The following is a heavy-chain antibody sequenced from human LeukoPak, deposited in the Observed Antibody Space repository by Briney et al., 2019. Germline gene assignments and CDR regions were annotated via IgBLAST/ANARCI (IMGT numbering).Heavy chain of an antibody. J-gene: IGHJ6*02. D-gene: IGHD6-13*01. V-gene: IGHV3-21*01. Sequence: PGGSLRLSCAASGFTFSSYSMNWVRQAPGKGLEWVSSISSSSSSYIYYADSVKGRFTISRDNAKNSLYLQMNSLRAEDTAVYYCARDPRIAAAGTPYYYGMDVWGQGTTVTVSS. CDR2: ISSSSSSYI. CDR3: ARDPRIAAAGTPYYYGMDV. CDR1: GFTFSSYS.